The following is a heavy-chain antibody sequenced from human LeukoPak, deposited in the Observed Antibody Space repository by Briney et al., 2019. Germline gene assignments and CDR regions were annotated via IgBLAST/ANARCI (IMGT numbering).Heavy chain of an antibody. Sequence: SETLSLTCTVSGGSISSSSYSWGWIRQPPGKGLEWIGSIYYSGSTYYNPSLKSRVTISVDTSKNQFSLKLSSVTAADTAVYYCARYTYGSGLYYFDYWGQGTLVTVSS. CDR1: GGSISSSSYS. D-gene: IGHD3-10*01. J-gene: IGHJ4*02. CDR3: ARYTYGSGLYYFDY. V-gene: IGHV4-39*01. CDR2: IYYSGST.